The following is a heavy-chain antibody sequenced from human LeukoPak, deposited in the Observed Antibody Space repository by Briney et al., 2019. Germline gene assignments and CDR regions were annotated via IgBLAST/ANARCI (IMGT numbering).Heavy chain of an antibody. CDR3: ARVVEAAFDY. J-gene: IGHJ4*02. CDR1: GFTFSDYY. Sequence: GGSLRLSCAASGFTFSDYYMSWVRQAPGKGLEWVSVIYSGGSTYYADSVKGRFTISRDNSKNTLYLQMNSLRAEDTAVYYCARVVEAAFDYWGQGTLVTVSS. CDR2: IYSGGST. D-gene: IGHD6-13*01. V-gene: IGHV3-66*01.